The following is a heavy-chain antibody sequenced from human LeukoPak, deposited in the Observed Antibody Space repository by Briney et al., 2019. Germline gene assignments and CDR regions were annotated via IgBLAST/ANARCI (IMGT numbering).Heavy chain of an antibody. V-gene: IGHV4-38-2*02. Sequence: PSETLSLTCTVSGGSISSGYYWGWIRPPPGKGLEWIGSIYHSGSTYYNPSLKSRVTISVDTSKNQFSLKLSSVTAADTAVYYCANYGDYHEAFDYWGQGTLVTVSS. CDR3: ANYGDYHEAFDY. CDR1: GGSISSGYY. J-gene: IGHJ4*02. D-gene: IGHD4-17*01. CDR2: IYHSGST.